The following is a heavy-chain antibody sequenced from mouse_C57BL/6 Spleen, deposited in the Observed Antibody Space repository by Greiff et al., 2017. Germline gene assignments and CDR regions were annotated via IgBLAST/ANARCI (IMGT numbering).Heavy chain of an antibody. CDR3: ARSGVTTDYFDY. J-gene: IGHJ2*01. D-gene: IGHD2-2*01. V-gene: IGHV1-55*01. CDR1: GYTFTSYW. Sequence: VQLQQPGAELVKPGASVKMSCKASGYTFTSYWITWVKQRPGQGLEWIGDIYPGSGSTNYNEKFKSKATLTVDTSSSTAYMQLSSLTSEDSAVYYCARSGVTTDYFDYWGKAPLSQSPQ. CDR2: IYPGSGST.